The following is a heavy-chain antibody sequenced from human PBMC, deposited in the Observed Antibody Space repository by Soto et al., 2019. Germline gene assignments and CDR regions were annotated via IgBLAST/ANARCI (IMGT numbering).Heavy chain of an antibody. J-gene: IGHJ3*02. V-gene: IGHV3-7*01. CDR2: IKQDGSEK. D-gene: IGHD6-13*01. Sequence: GGSLRLSCAASGFTFSSYLMSWVRQAPGKGLEWVANIKQDGSEKYYVDSVKGRFTISRDNAKNSLYLQMNSLRAEDTAVYNYGRDGSSWYGDDAFDIWGQGKMVTVSS. CDR3: GRDGSSWYGDDAFDI. CDR1: GFTFSSYL.